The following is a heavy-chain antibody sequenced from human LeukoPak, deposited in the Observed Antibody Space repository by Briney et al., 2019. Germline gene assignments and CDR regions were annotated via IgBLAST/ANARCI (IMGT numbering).Heavy chain of an antibody. J-gene: IGHJ4*02. CDR3: ARVYYDYVWGSYRYGVFDY. CDR1: GGSISSYY. V-gene: IGHV4-59*01. D-gene: IGHD3-16*02. Sequence: SETLSLACTVSGGSISSYYWSWIRQPPGKGLEWIGYIYYSGSTNYNPSLKSRVTISVDTSKNQFSLKLSSVTAADTAVYYCARVYYDYVWGSYRYGVFDYWGQGTLVTVSS. CDR2: IYYSGST.